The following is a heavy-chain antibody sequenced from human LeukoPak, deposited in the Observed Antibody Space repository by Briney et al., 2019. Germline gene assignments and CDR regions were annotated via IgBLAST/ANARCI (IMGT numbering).Heavy chain of an antibody. CDR2: IYTSGST. CDR3: ARQFVDKDKNYYYYYYMDV. V-gene: IGHV4-4*09. Sequence: SETLSLTCTVSGGSISSYYWSWIRQPPGKGLEWIGYIYTSGSTNYNPSLKSRVTISVDTSKNQFSLKLSSVTAADPAVYYCARQFVDKDKNYYYYYYMDVCVKGTTVTVSS. D-gene: IGHD6-6*01. CDR1: GGSISSYY. J-gene: IGHJ6*03.